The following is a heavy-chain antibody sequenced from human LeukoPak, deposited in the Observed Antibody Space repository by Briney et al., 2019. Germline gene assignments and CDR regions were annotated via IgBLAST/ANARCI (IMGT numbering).Heavy chain of an antibody. J-gene: IGHJ4*02. V-gene: IGHV4-59*12. Sequence: SETLSLTCTVSGGSISSYYWSWVRQPPGKGLEWIGYIFYSGSSNYNPSLKSRVTMSVDTSKNQFSLKLSSVTAADTAVYYCAGSIAARLDYWGQGTLVTVSS. CDR1: GGSISSYY. D-gene: IGHD6-6*01. CDR3: AGSIAARLDY. CDR2: IFYSGSS.